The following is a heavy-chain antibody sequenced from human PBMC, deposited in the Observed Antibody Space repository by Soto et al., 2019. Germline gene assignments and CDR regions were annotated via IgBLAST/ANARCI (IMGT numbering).Heavy chain of an antibody. CDR3: ARGTFPTYFDY. CDR2: IYHSGSA. D-gene: IGHD3-16*01. V-gene: IGHV4-30-2*06. Sequence: QLQLQEAGSGLVKPSQTLSLTCAVSGGSISSGGHSWSWIRQSPGKGLEWIGYIYHSGSAHYNPSLPSRVTISIGRSNNQFSLKLSSVTAADSAVYYCARGTFPTYFDYWGQGILVTVSS. CDR1: GGSISSGGHS. J-gene: IGHJ4*02.